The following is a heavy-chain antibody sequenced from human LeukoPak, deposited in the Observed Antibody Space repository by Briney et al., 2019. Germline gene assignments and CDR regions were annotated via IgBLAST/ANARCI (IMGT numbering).Heavy chain of an antibody. V-gene: IGHV3-30*03. CDR3: ARDGAAAGVEFDY. CDR1: GFTFSSYG. D-gene: IGHD6-13*01. Sequence: GGSLRLSCAASGFTFSSYGMHWVRQAPGKGLEWVAVISYDGSNKYYADSVKGRFTISRDNSKNTLDLQMNSLRAEDTAVYYCARDGAAAGVEFDYWGQGTLVTVSS. CDR2: ISYDGSNK. J-gene: IGHJ4*02.